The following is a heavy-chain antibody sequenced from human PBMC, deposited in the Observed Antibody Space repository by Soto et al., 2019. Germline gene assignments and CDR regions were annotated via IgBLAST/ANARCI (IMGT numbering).Heavy chain of an antibody. CDR1: GGSFSGYY. CDR2: INHSGST. V-gene: IGHV4-34*01. Sequence: QVQLQQWGAGLLKPSETLSLTCAVYGGSFSGYYWSWIRQPPGKGLEWIGEINHSGSTNYNPSLKKRLITTVDHSTKKLSPQMRSATAADAAVYYYATAYYYYGMDVWGQGTTVTVSS. J-gene: IGHJ6*02. CDR3: ATAYYYYGMDV.